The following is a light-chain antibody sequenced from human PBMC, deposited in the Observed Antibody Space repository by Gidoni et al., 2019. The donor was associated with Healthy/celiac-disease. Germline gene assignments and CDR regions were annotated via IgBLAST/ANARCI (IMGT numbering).Light chain of an antibody. V-gene: IGKV3-11*01. CDR3: QQRSNWPPRT. Sequence: EIVLPQSPATLSLSPGKRATLSCRASQSVSSYLAWYQQKHGQAPRPLIYDASNRATGIPARFSGSGSGTDFTLTISSREPEDFAVDYCQQRSNWPPRTFGGGTKVEIK. CDR2: DAS. J-gene: IGKJ4*01. CDR1: QSVSSY.